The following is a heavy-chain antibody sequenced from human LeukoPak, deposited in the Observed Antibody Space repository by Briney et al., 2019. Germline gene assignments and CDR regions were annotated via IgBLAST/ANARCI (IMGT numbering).Heavy chain of an antibody. V-gene: IGHV3-30*04. Sequence: GGSLRLSCAASGFTFSSYAMHWVRQAPGKGLEWVAVISYDGSNKYYADSVKGRFTISRDNSKNTLYLQMNSLRAEDTAVYYCTRVSLDPWGQGTLVTVSS. CDR2: ISYDGSNK. CDR3: TRVSLDP. CDR1: GFTFSSYA. J-gene: IGHJ5*02.